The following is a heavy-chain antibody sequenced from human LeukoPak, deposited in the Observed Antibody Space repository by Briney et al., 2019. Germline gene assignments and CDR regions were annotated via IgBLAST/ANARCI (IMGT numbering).Heavy chain of an antibody. Sequence: GGSLRLSCAASGFTFSTYNINWVRQAPGKGLEWVSSISSSSTYIYYADSVKGRFAISRDNAKNSLYLQMNSLRAEDTAVYYCAREGGYEGEYYYFYMDVWGKGTTVTVSS. CDR2: ISSSSTYI. V-gene: IGHV3-21*01. D-gene: IGHD5-12*01. J-gene: IGHJ6*03. CDR3: AREGGYEGEYYYFYMDV. CDR1: GFTFSTYN.